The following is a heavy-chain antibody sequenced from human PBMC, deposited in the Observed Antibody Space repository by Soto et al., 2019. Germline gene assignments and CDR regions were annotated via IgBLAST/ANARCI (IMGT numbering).Heavy chain of an antibody. J-gene: IGHJ2*01. CDR2: IYYSGST. Sequence: QVQLQESGPGLVKPSETLSLTCTVSGGSVNSARNYWSWIRQPPGKGLEWIGYIYYSGSTSYNPSLKSRVTISLETSKNQFSLKLGSVTAADTAMYYCATGTAKYWYFDLWGRGTLVTVSS. D-gene: IGHD2-21*02. CDR3: ATGTAKYWYFDL. CDR1: GGSVNSARNY. V-gene: IGHV4-61*01.